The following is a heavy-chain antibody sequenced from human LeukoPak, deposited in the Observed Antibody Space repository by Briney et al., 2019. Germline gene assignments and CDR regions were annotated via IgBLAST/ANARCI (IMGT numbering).Heavy chain of an antibody. CDR1: GFTFSSYV. D-gene: IGHD3-22*01. J-gene: IGHJ4*02. CDR2: ISGSGSRT. Sequence: HSGGSLRLSCAASGFTFSSYVMSWVRQAPGKGLEWVSAISGSGSRTYYADSVKGRFTISRDNSKNTLYLQMNNLRAEDTAVYYCAKFRVVGLHYFDSSGYYIDYWGQGTLVTVSS. CDR3: AKFRVVGLHYFDSSGYYIDY. V-gene: IGHV3-23*01.